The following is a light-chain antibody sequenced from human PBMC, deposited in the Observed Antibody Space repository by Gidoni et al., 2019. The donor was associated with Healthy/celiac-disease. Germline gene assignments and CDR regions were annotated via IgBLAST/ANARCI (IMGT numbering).Light chain of an antibody. CDR2: QDT. V-gene: IGLV3-1*01. CDR3: QAWDSSTVV. J-gene: IGLJ2*01. Sequence: SYELPQPPPVSVSPGQTASITCSGDKLGDKYACWYQQKPGQSPVLVIYQDTKRPSVIPERFSGSNSGNTATLTISGTQALDEADYYCQAWDSSTVVFGGGTKLTVL. CDR1: KLGDKY.